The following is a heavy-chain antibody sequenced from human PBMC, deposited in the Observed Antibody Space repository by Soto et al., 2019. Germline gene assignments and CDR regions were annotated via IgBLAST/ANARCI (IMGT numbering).Heavy chain of an antibody. D-gene: IGHD7-27*01. CDR1: GDSISNLDYF. CDR3: ARGRYCLTGRCFPNWFDS. J-gene: IGHJ5*01. V-gene: IGHV4-30-4*02. Sequence: PSDTLSLTCSVSGDSISNLDYFWAWIRQPPGQALEYIGYIYKSATTYYNPSFESRVAISVDTPKSQFSLDVASVTAADTAVYFCARGRYCLTGRCFPNWFDSWGQGALVTVSS. CDR2: IYKSATT.